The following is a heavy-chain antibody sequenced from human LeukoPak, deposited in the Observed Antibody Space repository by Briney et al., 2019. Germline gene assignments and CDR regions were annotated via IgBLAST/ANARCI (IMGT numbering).Heavy chain of an antibody. CDR1: GGSISSSSYY. D-gene: IGHD6-13*01. CDR3: ARDRGIAAASNDAFDI. J-gene: IGHJ3*02. V-gene: IGHV4-61*01. Sequence: PSETLSLTCTVSGGSISSSSYYWGWIRQPPGKGLEWIGYIYYSGSTNYNPSLKSRVTISVDTSKNQFSLKLSSVTAADTAVYYCARDRGIAAASNDAFDIWGQGTMVTVSS. CDR2: IYYSGST.